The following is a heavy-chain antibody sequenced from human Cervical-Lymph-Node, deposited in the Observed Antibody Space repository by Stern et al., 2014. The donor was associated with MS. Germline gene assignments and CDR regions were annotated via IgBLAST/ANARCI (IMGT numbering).Heavy chain of an antibody. J-gene: IGHJ6*02. D-gene: IGHD3-22*01. V-gene: IGHV1-46*03. Sequence: VQLVQSGAEVKKPGASVKGSCKASGYTFTSYYMHWVRQAPGQGLEWMGIINASGCSASCAQKFQGRVTMTRDTSTSTVYMELSSLRSEDTAVYYCARGRYYYDSSGSLYGMDVWGQGTTVTVSS. CDR1: GYTFTSYY. CDR3: ARGRYYYDSSGSLYGMDV. CDR2: INASGCSA.